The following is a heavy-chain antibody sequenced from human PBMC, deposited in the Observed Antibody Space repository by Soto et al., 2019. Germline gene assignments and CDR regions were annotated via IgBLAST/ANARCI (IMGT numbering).Heavy chain of an antibody. CDR2: IYTSGST. D-gene: IGHD6-13*01. Sequence: PSETLSLTCTVSVGSISSYYWSWIRQPAGKGLEWIGRIYTSGSTNYNPSLKSRVTMSVDTSKNQFSLKLSSVTAADTAVYYCARSPVYSSSWYYFDYWGQGTLVTVSS. J-gene: IGHJ4*02. CDR3: ARSPVYSSSWYYFDY. V-gene: IGHV4-4*07. CDR1: VGSISSYY.